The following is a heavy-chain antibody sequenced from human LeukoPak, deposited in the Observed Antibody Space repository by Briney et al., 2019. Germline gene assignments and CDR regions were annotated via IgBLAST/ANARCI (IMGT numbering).Heavy chain of an antibody. Sequence: GGSLRLSCAASGYTFSNHAMSWVRQAPGKGLEWVSGISGSGDSTYYADSVKGRFTISRDNSKNTLYLQMNGLRAEDTAVYYCAKRLYSSGGDYFDYWGQGTLLTVSS. CDR3: AKRLYSSGGDYFDY. CDR2: ISGSGDST. CDR1: GYTFSNHA. J-gene: IGHJ4*02. D-gene: IGHD6-19*01. V-gene: IGHV3-23*01.